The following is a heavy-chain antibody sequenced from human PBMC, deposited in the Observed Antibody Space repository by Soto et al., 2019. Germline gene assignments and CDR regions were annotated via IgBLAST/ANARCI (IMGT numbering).Heavy chain of an antibody. D-gene: IGHD3-10*01. J-gene: IGHJ6*02. CDR3: ARFLGGAGSYYDGQNYNYYNGMDV. CDR2: IIPVFGTA. CDR1: GGPYNSFA. Sequence: QAQLVQSGAEVKKPGSSVKVSCKASGGPYNSFAISWVRQAPGQGLEWIGGIIPVFGTATYAQNFKGRVTITAEESTSTAYMELSSLTSEDTAVYYCARFLGGAGSYYDGQNYNYYNGMDVWGQGTTVTVSS. V-gene: IGHV1-69*01.